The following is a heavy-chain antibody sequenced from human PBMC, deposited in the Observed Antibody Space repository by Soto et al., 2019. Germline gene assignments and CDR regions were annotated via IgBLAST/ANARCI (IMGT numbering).Heavy chain of an antibody. J-gene: IGHJ4*02. CDR1: GGSISSGGYY. CDR2: IYYSGST. Sequence: QVQLQESGPGLVKPSQTLSLTCTVSGGSISSGGYYWSWIRQHPGKGLEWIGYIYYSGSTYYNPSIKSRVTISGDTSKNQSSLKLSSVTAADTAVYYCAREVAAARPGPDYWGQGTLVTVSS. V-gene: IGHV4-31*03. CDR3: AREVAAARPGPDY. D-gene: IGHD6-6*01.